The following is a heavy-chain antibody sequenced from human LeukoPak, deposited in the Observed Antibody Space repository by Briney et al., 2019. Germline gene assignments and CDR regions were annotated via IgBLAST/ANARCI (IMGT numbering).Heavy chain of an antibody. CDR1: GFTFSSYW. V-gene: IGHV3-21*04. D-gene: IGHD1-26*01. CDR2: ISYTGTYI. CDR3: VRDRGTYRPIDY. J-gene: IGHJ4*02. Sequence: GGSLRLSCAASGFTFSSYWMSWVRQAPGKGLEWVSSISYTGTYIYYADSVKGRFTISRDNAQNSLYLQMNSLRAEDTAIYCCVRDRGTYRPIDYWGQGTLVTVSS.